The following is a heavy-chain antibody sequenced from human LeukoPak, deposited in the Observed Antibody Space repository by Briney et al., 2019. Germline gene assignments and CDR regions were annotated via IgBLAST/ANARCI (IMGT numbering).Heavy chain of an antibody. CDR2: IDPDGNT. CDR3: ARDVRGPHDF. CDR1: GFTLSNSW. J-gene: IGHJ4*02. Sequence: PGGSLRLSCAASGFTLSNSWMHWVRQAPGKGLVWVSRIDPDGNTDYADSVKGRYTLSRDNAKNTLYLQMNSLRAEDSAVYRCARDVRGPHDFWGQGTLVIVFS. D-gene: IGHD3-10*01. V-gene: IGHV3-74*01.